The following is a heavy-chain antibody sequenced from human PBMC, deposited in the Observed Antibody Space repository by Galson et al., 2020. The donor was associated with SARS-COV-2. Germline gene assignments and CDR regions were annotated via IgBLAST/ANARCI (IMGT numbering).Heavy chain of an antibody. CDR1: GGSISSGRYY. CDR2: ISYSGST. V-gene: IGHV4-31*03. Sequence: SETLSLTCTVSGGSISSGRYYWSWIRQHPGQGLEWIGYISYSGSTYYNPSLKSRVTMSVDTSKNQFSLNLTSVTAADTAVYPCARADYYFGSSGPYYFDYWGQGTLVTVAS. D-gene: IGHD3-22*01. CDR3: ARADYYFGSSGPYYFDY. J-gene: IGHJ4*02.